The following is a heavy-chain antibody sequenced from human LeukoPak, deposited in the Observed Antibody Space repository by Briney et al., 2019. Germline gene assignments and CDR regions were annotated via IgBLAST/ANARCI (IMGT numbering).Heavy chain of an antibody. CDR2: ISSSGSAI. J-gene: IGHJ4*02. D-gene: IGHD3-22*01. Sequence: PGGSLRLSCAASGFTFSDYYMRWIRQAPGKGLEWVSYISSSGSAIFYADSVKGRFTISRDNAKNSLYLQMNSLRAEDTAVYYCARDSNGYCYFDYWGQGTLVTVSS. V-gene: IGHV3-11*04. CDR1: GFTFSDYY. CDR3: ARDSNGYCYFDY.